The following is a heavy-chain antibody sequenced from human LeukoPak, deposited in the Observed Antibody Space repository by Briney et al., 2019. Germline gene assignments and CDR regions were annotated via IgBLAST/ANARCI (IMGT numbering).Heavy chain of an antibody. Sequence: ASVKVSCKTSGYTFTYYYIHWVAQAPGQGLEWMGWINPNSGETNSAQKFQGRVTMTGDTAIRTAYMALSRLTSDDTAVYYCATDRDYSNTERGFDYWGQGTLVTVSS. CDR1: GYTFTYYY. J-gene: IGHJ4*02. CDR3: ATDRDYSNTERGFDY. D-gene: IGHD4-11*01. V-gene: IGHV1-2*02. CDR2: INPNSGET.